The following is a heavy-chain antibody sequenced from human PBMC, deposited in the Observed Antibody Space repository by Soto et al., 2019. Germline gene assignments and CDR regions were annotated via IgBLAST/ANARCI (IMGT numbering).Heavy chain of an antibody. CDR3: ASDPPDSNSGFDF. V-gene: IGHV6-1*01. CDR2: TYYRSKWIS. J-gene: IGHJ4*02. D-gene: IGHD1-26*01. CDR1: MDSVSNNRAT. Sequence: SQTLSLTCAISMDSVSNNRATWNWIRQSPSGGLEWLGRTYYRSKWISDYAMSVKGRISINPDTSKNLVSLHLNFVTPEDTAVYYCASDPPDSNSGFDFWGQGTTVTVSS.